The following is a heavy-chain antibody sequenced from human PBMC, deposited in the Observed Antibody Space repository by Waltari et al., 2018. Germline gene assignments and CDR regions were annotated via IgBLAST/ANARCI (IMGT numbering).Heavy chain of an antibody. CDR1: GGSFSGYY. CDR3: ARGGGVPLIAVADYYYYYYGMDV. J-gene: IGHJ6*02. D-gene: IGHD6-19*01. Sequence: QVQLQQWGAGLLKPSETLSLTCAVYGGSFSGYYWSWIRQPPGKGLDWIGEINHSGSTNYNPSLKSRVTISVDTSKNQFSLKLSSVTAADTAVYYCARGGGVPLIAVADYYYYYYGMDVWGQGTTVTVSS. CDR2: INHSGST. V-gene: IGHV4-34*01.